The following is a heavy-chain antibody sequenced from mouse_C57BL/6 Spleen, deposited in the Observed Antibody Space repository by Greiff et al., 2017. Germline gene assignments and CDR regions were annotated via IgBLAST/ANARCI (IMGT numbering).Heavy chain of an antibody. J-gene: IGHJ4*01. CDR1: GYTFTSYC. D-gene: IGHD4-1*01. V-gene: IGHV1-61*01. CDR2: IYPSDSET. Sequence: VQLQQSGAELVRPGSSVKLSCKASGYTFTSYCMDWVKQRPGQGLAWIGNIYPSDSETHYNQKFKDKATLTVDKSSSTAYMQLSSLTSEDSAVYYCARSLTGPYAMDYWGQGTSVTVSS. CDR3: ARSLTGPYAMDY.